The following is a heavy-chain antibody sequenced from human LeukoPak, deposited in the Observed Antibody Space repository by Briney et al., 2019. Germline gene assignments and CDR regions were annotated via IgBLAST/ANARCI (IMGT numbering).Heavy chain of an antibody. CDR1: GFTFSSYT. D-gene: IGHD3-22*01. CDR2: ISSSSIYI. CDR3: ARSRSGYYEDY. J-gene: IGHJ4*02. Sequence: PGGSLRLSCAASGFTFSSYTMNWVRQAPGKGLEWVSSISSSSIYIYYADSVKGRFTISRDNAKNSLSLQVNSLSAEDTAVYYCARSRSGYYEDYWGQGTLVTVSS. V-gene: IGHV3-21*01.